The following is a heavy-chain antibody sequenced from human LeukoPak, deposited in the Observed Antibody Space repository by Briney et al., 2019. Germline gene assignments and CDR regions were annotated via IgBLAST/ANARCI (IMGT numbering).Heavy chain of an antibody. CDR3: AKGPLRGTAAAIDY. Sequence: GGSLRLSCAASGFTFNNYGMHWVRQAPGKGLEWVAVISYDGRNIHYPDSVKGRFTISRDISTDTLWLQMDSLRAEDTAVYYCAKGPLRGTAAAIDYWGQGTLVTVSS. CDR2: ISYDGRNI. CDR1: GFTFNNYG. D-gene: IGHD2-2*01. V-gene: IGHV3-30*18. J-gene: IGHJ4*02.